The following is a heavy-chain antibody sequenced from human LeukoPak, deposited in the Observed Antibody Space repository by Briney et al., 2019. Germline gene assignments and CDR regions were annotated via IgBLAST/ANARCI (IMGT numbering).Heavy chain of an antibody. D-gene: IGHD4-17*01. CDR2: IYTSGST. CDR1: GGSISSYY. V-gene: IGHV4-4*07. CDR3: AGDSTVTMSLDY. J-gene: IGHJ4*02. Sequence: SETLSLTCTVSGGSISSYYWSWIRQPAGKGLEWIGRIYTSGSTNYNPSLKSRVTMSVDTPKNQFSLKLSSVTAADTAVYYCAGDSTVTMSLDYWGQGTLVTVSS.